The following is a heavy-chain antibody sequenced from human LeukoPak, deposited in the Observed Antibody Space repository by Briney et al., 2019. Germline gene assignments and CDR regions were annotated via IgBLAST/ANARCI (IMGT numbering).Heavy chain of an antibody. CDR2: IKSDGST. D-gene: IGHD3-22*01. CDR3: ARAPSEIGGYYPEYFRH. CDR1: GFTFSSHW. V-gene: IGHV3-74*01. J-gene: IGHJ1*01. Sequence: GGSLSLSCAASGFTFSSHWMHWVRQAPGKGLVWVSRIKSDGSTNYADSVKGRFTISRDNANNTLSLQMNSLRPEDTGVYYCARAPSEIGGYYPEYFRHWGQGTLVTVSS.